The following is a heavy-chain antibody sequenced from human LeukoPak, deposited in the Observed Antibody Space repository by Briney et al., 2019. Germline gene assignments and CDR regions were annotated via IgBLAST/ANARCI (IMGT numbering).Heavy chain of an antibody. CDR1: GSTVSSTY. D-gene: IGHD5-18*01. CDR3: ARDTPMARYGMDV. J-gene: IGHJ6*02. CDR2: IYSGGST. V-gene: IGHV3-66*01. Sequence: PGGPLGPPWEALGSTVSSTYMSWAARPQGKGLEWASIIYSGGSTYYADSVKGRFTISRDNSRNTLYLQMNSLRAEDTAVYYCARDTPMARYGMDVWGQGATVTVSS.